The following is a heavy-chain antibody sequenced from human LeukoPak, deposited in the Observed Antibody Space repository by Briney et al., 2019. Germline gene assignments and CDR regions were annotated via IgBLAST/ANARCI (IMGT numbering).Heavy chain of an antibody. CDR2: ISSSSSYI. CDR1: GFAFSSYS. V-gene: IGHV3-21*01. J-gene: IGHJ4*02. CDR3: ARSGYSYGPFDY. D-gene: IGHD5-18*01. Sequence: GGSLRLSCAASGFAFSSYSMNWVRQAPGKGLEWVSSISSSSSYIYYADSVKGRFTISRDNAKNSLYLQMNSLRAEDTAVYYCARSGYSYGPFDYWGQGTLVTVSS.